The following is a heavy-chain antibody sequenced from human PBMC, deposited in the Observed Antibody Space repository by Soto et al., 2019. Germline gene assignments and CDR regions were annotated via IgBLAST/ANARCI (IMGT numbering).Heavy chain of an antibody. CDR3: ARIRNGDAPHFDC. V-gene: IGHV2-70*11. J-gene: IGHJ4*02. CDR2: IDWDDDK. D-gene: IGHD2-2*01. Sequence: SGPTLVNPTQTVTLTCTLSGFSLSTRGMCVSWIRQPPGKALEWLARIDWDDDKYYSTSLKTRLTISKDTSKNQVVLTMTNMDPVDTATYYCARIRNGDAPHFDCWGQGTPVTVSS. CDR1: GFSLSTRGMC.